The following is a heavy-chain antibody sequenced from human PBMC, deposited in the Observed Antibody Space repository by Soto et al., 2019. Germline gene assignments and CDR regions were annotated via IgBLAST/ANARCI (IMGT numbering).Heavy chain of an antibody. J-gene: IGHJ6*02. CDR1: GGTFSSYA. D-gene: IGHD4-4*01. Sequence: QVQLVQSGAEVKKPGSSVKVSCKASGGTFSSYAISWVRQAPGQGLEWMGGIIPIFGTANYAQKFQGSVTITADESTSTAYMELSSLRSEDTAVYYCARARDFRYSNYGTHGMDVWGQGTTVTVSS. V-gene: IGHV1-69*01. CDR3: ARARDFRYSNYGTHGMDV. CDR2: IIPIFGTA.